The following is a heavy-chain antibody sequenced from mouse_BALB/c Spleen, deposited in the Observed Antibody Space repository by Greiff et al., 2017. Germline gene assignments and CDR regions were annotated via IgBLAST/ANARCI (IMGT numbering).Heavy chain of an antibody. Sequence: EVQLQESGPELVKPGASVKISCKASGYTFTDYNMHWVKQSHGKSLEWIGYIYPYNGGTGYNQKFKSKATLTVDNSSSTAYMELRSLTSEDSAVYYCARSTMITTRGFAYWGQGTLVTVSA. CDR2: IYPYNGGT. V-gene: IGHV1S29*02. CDR1: GYTFTDYN. J-gene: IGHJ3*01. CDR3: ARSTMITTRGFAY. D-gene: IGHD2-4*01.